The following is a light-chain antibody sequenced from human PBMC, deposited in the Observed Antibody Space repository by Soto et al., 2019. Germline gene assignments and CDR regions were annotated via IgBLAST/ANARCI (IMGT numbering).Light chain of an antibody. CDR2: EGT. Sequence: QSVLTQPASVSGSPGQSITISCTGTNSDVESYNLVSWFRQHPGEAPKLIVYEGTKRPSGVSNRCSGSKSGNPASLTISGLQAEDEANYYCCSYAGTATVFGTGTKLTVL. CDR3: CSYAGTATV. J-gene: IGLJ1*01. CDR1: NSDVESYNL. V-gene: IGLV2-23*03.